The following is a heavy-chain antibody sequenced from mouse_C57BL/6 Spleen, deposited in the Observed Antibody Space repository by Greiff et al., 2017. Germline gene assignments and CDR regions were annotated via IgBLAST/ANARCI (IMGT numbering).Heavy chain of an antibody. Sequence: QVQLQQSDAELVKPGASVTISCKVSGYPFTGHTIHWMKQRPGQGLEWIGYIYPSGGSTKYNGKFKSKATLTADKPSSTAYMQLNSLTSEDSAVYFCARITECDMDYWGQGTSVTVSS. D-gene: IGHD1-1*01. CDR1: GYPFTGHT. V-gene: IGHV1-78*01. CDR3: ARITECDMDY. CDR2: IYPSGGST. J-gene: IGHJ4*01.